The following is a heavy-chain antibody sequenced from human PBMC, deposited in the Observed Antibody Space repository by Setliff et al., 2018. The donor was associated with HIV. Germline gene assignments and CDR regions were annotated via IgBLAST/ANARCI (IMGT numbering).Heavy chain of an antibody. Sequence: SETLSLTCAVYGGSFSGYFCIWVRQPPGEGLEWIGEISHSGSANYNPSLESRVTISLDTSNKQFSLQLSSVTAADTAVYYCAWGMTAIPEYWGQGTLVTVSS. V-gene: IGHV4-34*01. CDR3: AWGMTAIPEY. J-gene: IGHJ4*02. CDR1: GGSFSGYF. CDR2: ISHSGSA. D-gene: IGHD2-21*02.